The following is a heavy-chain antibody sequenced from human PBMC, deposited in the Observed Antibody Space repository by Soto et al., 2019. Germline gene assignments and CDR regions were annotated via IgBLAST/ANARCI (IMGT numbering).Heavy chain of an antibody. CDR1: GGTFSSRA. J-gene: IGHJ6*02. CDR3: ANSRGGTFLGYHGMDI. D-gene: IGHD3-16*01. CDR2: IIPVFGRV. V-gene: IGHV1-69*01. Sequence: QVQLVQSGPEVKTTGTSVKVSCKASGGTFSSRAISWVRQAPGKGLEGMGGIIPVFGRVNYAEKFQDRVTITADESTGTVYMELSSLRSEDTALYYCANSRGGTFLGYHGMDILGQGTTVSVSS.